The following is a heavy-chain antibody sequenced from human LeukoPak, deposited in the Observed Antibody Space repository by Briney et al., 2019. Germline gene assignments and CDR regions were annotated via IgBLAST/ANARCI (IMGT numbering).Heavy chain of an antibody. V-gene: IGHV3-48*02. D-gene: IGHD4-17*01. CDR1: GFTFSSYN. CDR3: ARSGDYGDCTAY. J-gene: IGHJ4*02. Sequence: GGSLRLSCAASGFTFSSYNMNWVRQAPGKGLEWVSYISTSSRNIQYADSVKGRFTISRDNAKNSVYLQMNSLRDEDTAVYYCARSGDYGDCTAYWGQGTLVTVSS. CDR2: ISTSSRNI.